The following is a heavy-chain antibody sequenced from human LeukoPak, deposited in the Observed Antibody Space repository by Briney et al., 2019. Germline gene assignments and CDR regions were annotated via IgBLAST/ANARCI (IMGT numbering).Heavy chain of an antibody. CDR1: GYSISSGYY. CDR2: IYHSGST. V-gene: IGHV4-38-2*02. CDR3: ARDESVLRFLEWLGYAFDL. Sequence: SETLSLTCTVSGYSISSGYYWGWIRQPPGKGLEWIGSIYHSGSTYYNPSLKSRVTISVDTSKNQFSLKLSSVTAADTAVYYCARDESVLRFLEWLGYAFDLWGQGTMVPVSS. J-gene: IGHJ3*01. D-gene: IGHD3-3*01.